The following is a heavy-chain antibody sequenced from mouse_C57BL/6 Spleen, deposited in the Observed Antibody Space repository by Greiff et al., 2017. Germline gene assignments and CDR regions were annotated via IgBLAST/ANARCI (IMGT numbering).Heavy chain of an antibody. CDR1: GFTFSDYY. J-gene: IGHJ1*03. CDR2: INYDGSST. Sequence: EVNVVESEGGLVQPGSSMKLSCTASGFTFSDYYMAWVRQVPEKGLEWVANINYDGSSTYYLDSLKSRFIISRDNAKNILYLQMSSLKSEDTATYYCAREGGGYVDVWGTGTTVTVSS. V-gene: IGHV5-16*01. CDR3: AREGGGYVDV.